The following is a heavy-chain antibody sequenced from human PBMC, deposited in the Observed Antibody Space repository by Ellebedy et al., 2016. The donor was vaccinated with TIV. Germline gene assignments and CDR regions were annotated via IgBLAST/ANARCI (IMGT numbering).Heavy chain of an antibody. D-gene: IGHD5-12*01. V-gene: IGHV1-69*13. CDR1: GGTFSSYA. CDR3: AKCGYSGYDRFDY. CDR2: IIPIFGTA. J-gene: IGHJ4*02. Sequence: SVKVSXXASGGTFSSYAISWVRQAPGQGLEWMGGIIPIFGTANYAQKFQGRVTITADESTSTAYMELSSLRAEDTAVYYCAKCGYSGYDRFDYWGQGTLVTVSS.